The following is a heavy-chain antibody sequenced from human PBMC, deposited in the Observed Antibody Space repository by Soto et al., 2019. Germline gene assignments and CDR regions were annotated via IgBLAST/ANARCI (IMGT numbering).Heavy chain of an antibody. CDR3: AGTTSHQWYYMDV. Sequence: SQTLSLTRAISGDSVSSNSAAWSWIRLSPSRGLEWLARTYYRSRWYNDYAVSVRSRITVNPDTSKNQFSLQLTSVTPEDTAVYYCAGTTSHQWYYMDVWGKGTTVTVSS. D-gene: IGHD1-7*01. CDR1: GDSVSSNSAA. CDR2: TYYRSRWYN. J-gene: IGHJ6*03. V-gene: IGHV6-1*01.